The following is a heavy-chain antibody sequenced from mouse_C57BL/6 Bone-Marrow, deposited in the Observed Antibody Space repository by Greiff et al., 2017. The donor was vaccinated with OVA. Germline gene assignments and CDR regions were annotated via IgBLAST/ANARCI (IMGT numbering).Heavy chain of an antibody. J-gene: IGHJ3*01. D-gene: IGHD2-1*01. V-gene: IGHV1-4*01. CDR1: GYTFTSYT. Sequence: QVHVKQSGAELARPGASVKMSCKASGYTFTSYTMHWVKQRPGQGLEWIGYINPSSGYTKYNQKFKDKATLTADKSSSTAYMQLSSLTSEDSAVYYCARGGIYYGNYVVFAYWGQGTLVTVSA. CDR2: INPSSGYT. CDR3: ARGGIYYGNYVVFAY.